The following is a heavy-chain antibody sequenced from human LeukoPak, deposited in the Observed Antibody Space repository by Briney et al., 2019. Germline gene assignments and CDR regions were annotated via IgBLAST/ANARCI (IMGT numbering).Heavy chain of an antibody. CDR1: GGSFSGYY. D-gene: IGHD5-12*01. V-gene: IGHV4-34*01. Sequence: SETLSLACAVYGGSFSGYYWSWIRQPPGKGLEWIGEINHSGSTNYNPSLKSRVTISVDTSKNQFSLKLSSVTAADTAVYYCARQWGVATLDYWGQGTLVTVSS. CDR2: INHSGST. CDR3: ARQWGVATLDY. J-gene: IGHJ4*02.